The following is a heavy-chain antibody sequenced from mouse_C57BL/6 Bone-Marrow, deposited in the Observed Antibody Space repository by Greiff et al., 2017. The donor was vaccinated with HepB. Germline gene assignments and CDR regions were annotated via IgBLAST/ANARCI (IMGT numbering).Heavy chain of an antibody. D-gene: IGHD1-1*01. CDR1: GFTFSDYY. CDR3: ARHYYGSSLYAMDY. CDR2: INYDGSST. V-gene: IGHV5-16*01. Sequence: EVKLMESEGGLVQPGSSMKLSCTASGFTFSDYYMAWVRQVPEKGLEWVANINYDGSSTYYLDSLKSRFIISRDNAKNILYLQMSSLKSEDTATYYCARHYYGSSLYAMDYWGQGTSVTVSS. J-gene: IGHJ4*01.